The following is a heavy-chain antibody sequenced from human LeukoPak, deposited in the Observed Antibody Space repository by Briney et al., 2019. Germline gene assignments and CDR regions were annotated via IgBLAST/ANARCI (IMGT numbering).Heavy chain of an antibody. D-gene: IGHD4-17*01. CDR1: GFTFSDYY. Sequence: GGSLRLSCAAFGFTFSDYYMSWIRQAPGKGLEWVSYISSSSSYTNYADSVKGRFTISRDNAKNSLYLQMNSLRAEDTAVYYCARVPSMTTVTRYYYYGMDVWGKGTTVTVSS. V-gene: IGHV3-11*06. J-gene: IGHJ6*04. CDR2: ISSSSSYT. CDR3: ARVPSMTTVTRYYYYGMDV.